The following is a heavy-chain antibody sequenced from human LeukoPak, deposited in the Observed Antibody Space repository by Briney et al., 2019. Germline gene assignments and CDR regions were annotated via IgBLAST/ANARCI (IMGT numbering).Heavy chain of an antibody. D-gene: IGHD6-13*01. V-gene: IGHV1-18*01. Sequence: GASVKVSCKASGYTFTSYGISWVRQAPGQGLEWMGWISAYNGNTNYAQKLQGRVAMTTDTSTSTAYMELRSLRSDDTAVYYCARDLEPSAAGINYFDYWGQGTLVTVSS. J-gene: IGHJ4*02. CDR2: ISAYNGNT. CDR1: GYTFTSYG. CDR3: ARDLEPSAAGINYFDY.